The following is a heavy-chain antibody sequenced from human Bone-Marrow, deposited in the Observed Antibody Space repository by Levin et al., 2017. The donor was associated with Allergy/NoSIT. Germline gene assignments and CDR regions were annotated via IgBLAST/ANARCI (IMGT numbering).Heavy chain of an antibody. Sequence: SETLSLTCSVSGGSISSSYYWGWIRQPPGRGLEWIAYIYYSGTSYYNPSLGSRVTISVDTSKNQLSLKMSSVTAADTAVYYCARHGPAYYNDWSDAFDIWGQGTMVTVSS. CDR2: IYYSGTS. V-gene: IGHV4-39*01. CDR3: ARHGPAYYNDWSDAFDI. D-gene: IGHD3-9*01. CDR1: GGSISSSYY. J-gene: IGHJ3*02.